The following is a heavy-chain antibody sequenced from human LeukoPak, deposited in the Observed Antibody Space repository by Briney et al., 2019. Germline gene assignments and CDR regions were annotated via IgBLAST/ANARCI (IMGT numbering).Heavy chain of an antibody. D-gene: IGHD3-10*01. V-gene: IGHV3-21*01. CDR2: ISSSSTYI. Sequence: GGSLRLSCAASGFTFSSYSMNWVRQAPGKGLEWVSSISSSSTYIHYADSVKGRFTISRDNAKKSLYLQMNSLRAEGTAVYYCAREVNYGSGSYYLLSYYYYMDVWGKGTTVTISS. CDR3: AREVNYGSGSYYLLSYYYYMDV. CDR1: GFTFSSYS. J-gene: IGHJ6*03.